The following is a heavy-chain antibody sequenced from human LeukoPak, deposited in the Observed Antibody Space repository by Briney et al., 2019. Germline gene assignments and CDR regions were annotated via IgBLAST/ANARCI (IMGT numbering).Heavy chain of an antibody. D-gene: IGHD6-19*01. V-gene: IGHV1-18*01. CDR1: GYTFATYS. Sequence: GASVKVSCKTSGYTFATYSINWVRQAPGQGLEWMGWISGYSGSTNYAQKLQGRVTMTTDTSTTTAYMELRSLKSDDTAVYYCARGHSSGWYGMDVWGQGTTVTVSS. J-gene: IGHJ6*02. CDR3: ARGHSSGWYGMDV. CDR2: ISGYSGST.